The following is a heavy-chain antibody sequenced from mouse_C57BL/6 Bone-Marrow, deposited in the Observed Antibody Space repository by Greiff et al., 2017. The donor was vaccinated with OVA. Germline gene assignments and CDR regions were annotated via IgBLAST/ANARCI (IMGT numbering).Heavy chain of an antibody. CDR1: GYTFTDYY. J-gene: IGHJ4*01. CDR3: ASGHYYGSSLCALDY. D-gene: IGHD1-1*01. CDR2: INPNNGGT. V-gene: IGHV1-26*01. Sequence: EVQLQQSGPELVKPGASVKLSCKASGYTFTDYYMNWVKQSHGKSLEWIGDINPNNGGTSYNQKFKGKATLTVDKSSSTAYMELRSLTSEDFAVYYCASGHYYGSSLCALDYCGQGTSVTVSS.